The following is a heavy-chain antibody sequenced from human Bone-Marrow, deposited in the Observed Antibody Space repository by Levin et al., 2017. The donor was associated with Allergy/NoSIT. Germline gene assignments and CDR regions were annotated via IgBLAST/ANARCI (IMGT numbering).Heavy chain of an antibody. CDR1: GFNFNTYT. CDR2: ISHDGSNT. V-gene: IGHV3-30*04. Sequence: GESLKISCAASGFNFNTYTLHWVRQAPGKGLEWVSLISHDGSNTYYADSVRGRFTISRDNFKNTVFLEMNSLRSDDTAVYYCATQGGASGTFYYYGMDVWGQVTTVTVSS. J-gene: IGHJ6*02. CDR3: ATQGGASGTFYYYGMDV. D-gene: IGHD3-10*01.